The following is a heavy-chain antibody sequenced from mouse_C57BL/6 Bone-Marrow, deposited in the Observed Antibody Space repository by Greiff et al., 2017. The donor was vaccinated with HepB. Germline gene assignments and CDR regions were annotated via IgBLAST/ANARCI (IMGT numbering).Heavy chain of an antibody. Sequence: QVTLKVSGPGILQPSQTLSLTCSFSGFSLSTFGMGVGWIRQPSGKGLEWLAHIWWDDDKYYNPALKSRLTISKDTSKNQVFLKIANVDTADTATYYCARIEAYYSNYVYYFDYWGQGTTLTVSS. J-gene: IGHJ2*01. D-gene: IGHD2-5*01. CDR3: ARIEAYYSNYVYYFDY. V-gene: IGHV8-8*01. CDR2: IWWDDDK. CDR1: GFSLSTFGMG.